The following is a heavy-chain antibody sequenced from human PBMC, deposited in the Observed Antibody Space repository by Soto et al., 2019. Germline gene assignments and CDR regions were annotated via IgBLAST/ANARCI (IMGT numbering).Heavy chain of an antibody. CDR1: AFSRRTSGAG. J-gene: IGHJ4*02. V-gene: IGHV2-5*01. Sequence: SGPTLAHPTQTLTLTCTFSAFSRRTSGAGVGWVRQPPGKALEWLALIYWNDDNPYSTSPQSRLTITNDTSKNHVVLIMTNMDPVETATYYCAQYYYDSSGYPGDYWGQGTLVTVSS. D-gene: IGHD3-22*01. CDR3: AQYYYDSSGYPGDY. CDR2: IYWNDDN.